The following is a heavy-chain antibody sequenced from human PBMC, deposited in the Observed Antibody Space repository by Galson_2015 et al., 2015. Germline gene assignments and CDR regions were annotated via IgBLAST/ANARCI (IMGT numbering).Heavy chain of an antibody. Sequence: TLSLTCTVSGGSISSGGYYWSWIRQHPGKGLEWIGYIYYSGSTYYNPSLKSRVTISVDTSKNQFSLKLSSVTAADTAVYYCARDFIAYYDSSGYSRYAFDIWGQGTMVTVSS. CDR2: IYYSGST. J-gene: IGHJ3*02. CDR3: ARDFIAYYDSSGYSRYAFDI. D-gene: IGHD3-22*01. CDR1: GGSISSGGYY. V-gene: IGHV4-31*03.